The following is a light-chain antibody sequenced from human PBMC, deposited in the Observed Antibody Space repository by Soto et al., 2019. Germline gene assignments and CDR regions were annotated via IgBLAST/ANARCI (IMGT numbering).Light chain of an antibody. CDR1: SSNIGTNA. V-gene: IGLV1-44*01. CDR2: NNN. Sequence: QSVLNKPPSAYGIPGERVTISCSGGSSNIGTNAVNWYQQLPGTAPKLLIYNNNQRPSGVPDRFSGSKSGTSASLAISGLQSEDEADYYCAAWDDSLNGYVFGTGTKVTVL. J-gene: IGLJ1*01. CDR3: AAWDDSLNGYV.